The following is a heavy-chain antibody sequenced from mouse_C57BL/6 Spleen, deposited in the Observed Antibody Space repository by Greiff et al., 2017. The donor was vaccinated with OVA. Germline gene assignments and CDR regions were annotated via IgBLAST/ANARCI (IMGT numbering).Heavy chain of an antibody. D-gene: IGHD2-4*01. Sequence: VQLQQPGAELVKPGASVKLSCKASGYTFTSYWMQWVKQRPGQGLEWIGEIDPSDSYTNYNQKFKGKATLTVDTSSSTAYMQLSSLTSEDSAVYYCARGRDYDGFAYWGQGTLVTVSA. CDR1: GYTFTSYW. V-gene: IGHV1-50*01. J-gene: IGHJ3*01. CDR3: ARGRDYDGFAY. CDR2: IDPSDSYT.